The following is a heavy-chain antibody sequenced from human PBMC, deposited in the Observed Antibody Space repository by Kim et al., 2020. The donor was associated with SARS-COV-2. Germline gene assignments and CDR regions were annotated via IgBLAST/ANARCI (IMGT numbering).Heavy chain of an antibody. CDR3: ARDQVGVIRGYGMDV. CDR2: IYYSGST. J-gene: IGHJ6*02. Sequence: SETLSLTCTVSGGSISSYYWSWIRQPPGKGLEWIGYIYYSGSTNYNPSLKSRVTISVDTSKNQFSLKLSSVTAADTAVYYCARDQVGVIRGYGMDVWGQGTTVTVSS. V-gene: IGHV4-59*01. CDR1: GGSISSYY. D-gene: IGHD2-21*01.